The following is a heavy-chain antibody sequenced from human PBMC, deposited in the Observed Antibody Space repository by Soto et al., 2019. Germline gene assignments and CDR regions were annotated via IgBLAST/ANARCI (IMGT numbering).Heavy chain of an antibody. CDR3: AKGSIEYSASVDH. CDR1: GFSFSSYA. CDR2: ISARGGSS. D-gene: IGHD5-12*01. Sequence: EVQLLESGGGLVQPGGSLRLACAASGFSFSSYAMVWVRQAPGKGLEWVSVISARGGSSYFADSVKGRFTISRDNSQDVLSLEMNSLRAEDTATYFWAKGSIEYSASVDHRGQGTLVLVSS. J-gene: IGHJ4*02. V-gene: IGHV3-23*01.